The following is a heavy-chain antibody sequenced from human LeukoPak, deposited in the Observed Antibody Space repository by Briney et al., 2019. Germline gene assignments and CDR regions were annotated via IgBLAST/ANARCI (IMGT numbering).Heavy chain of an antibody. CDR1: GYSISSGYY. CDR3: ARDLAPEAYYYGMDV. J-gene: IGHJ6*02. CDR2: IYHSGST. V-gene: IGHV4-38-2*02. D-gene: IGHD1-14*01. Sequence: PSETLSLTCTVSGYSISSGYYWGWIRQPPGKGLEWIGSIYHSGSTYYNPSLKSRVTISVDTSKNQFSLKLSSVTAADTAVYYCARDLAPEAYYYGMDVWGQGTTVTVSS.